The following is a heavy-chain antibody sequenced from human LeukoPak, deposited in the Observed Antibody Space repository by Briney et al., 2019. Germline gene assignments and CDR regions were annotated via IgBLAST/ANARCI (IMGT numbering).Heavy chain of an antibody. CDR2: ISYDGSNK. J-gene: IGHJ3*02. Sequence: GGSLRLSCAASGFTLSRVGMHWAREAPGQGVGWGAGISYDGSNKYYADSVKGRFTISRDNAKNSLYLQMNSLRAEDTALYYCAKVMSLRYFDWPYAFDISGQGTMVTVSS. CDR1: GFTLSRVG. D-gene: IGHD3-9*01. CDR3: AKVMSLRYFDWPYAFDI. V-gene: IGHV3-30*18.